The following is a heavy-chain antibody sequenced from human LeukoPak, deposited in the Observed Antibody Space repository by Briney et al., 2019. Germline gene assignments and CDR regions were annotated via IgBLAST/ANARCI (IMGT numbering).Heavy chain of an antibody. CDR2: IWYDGSNK. Sequence: PGGSLRLSCAASGFTFSSYGMHWVRQAPGKGLEWVAVIWYDGSNKYYADSVKGRFTISRDNSKNTLYLQMNSLRAEDTAVYYCARVDSSGYVDAFDIWGQGTMVTVSS. J-gene: IGHJ3*02. CDR1: GFTFSSYG. CDR3: ARVDSSGYVDAFDI. D-gene: IGHD3-22*01. V-gene: IGHV3-33*01.